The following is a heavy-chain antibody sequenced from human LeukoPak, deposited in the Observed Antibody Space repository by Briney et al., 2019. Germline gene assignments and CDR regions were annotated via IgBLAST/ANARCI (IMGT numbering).Heavy chain of an antibody. CDR2: IYPGDSDT. V-gene: IGHV5-51*01. D-gene: IGHD3-22*01. CDR3: ARLGGNYYDSSGYYPADY. CDR1: GYRFANYW. J-gene: IGHJ4*02. Sequence: GESLKISCKGSGYRFANYWIGWVRQMPGKGLEWMGIIYPGDSDTRYSPSSQGHVTISADKSISTAFLQWSSLQASDTAMYYCARLGGNYYDSSGYYPADYWGQGTLGTVSS.